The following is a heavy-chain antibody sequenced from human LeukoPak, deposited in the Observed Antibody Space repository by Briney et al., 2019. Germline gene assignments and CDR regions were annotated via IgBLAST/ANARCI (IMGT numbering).Heavy chain of an antibody. CDR3: ARAYDSSGYLGSLYYFDY. J-gene: IGHJ4*02. Sequence: ASVKVSCKASGGTFSSYAISWVRQAPGQGLEWMGGIIPIFGTANYAQKFQGRVTITADESTSTAYMELSSLRSEDTAVYYCARAYDSSGYLGSLYYFDYWGQGTLVTVSS. CDR2: IIPIFGTA. D-gene: IGHD3-22*01. V-gene: IGHV1-69*13. CDR1: GGTFSSYA.